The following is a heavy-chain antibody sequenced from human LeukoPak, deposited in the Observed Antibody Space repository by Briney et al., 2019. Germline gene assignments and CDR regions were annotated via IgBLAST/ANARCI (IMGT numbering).Heavy chain of an antibody. CDR1: GYSISTGYY. D-gene: IGHD5/OR15-5a*01. CDR3: ARRRFLRGPDVVNPFDY. V-gene: IGHV4-38-2*02. J-gene: IGHJ4*02. Sequence: SETLSLTCTVSGYSISTGYYWDWIRQPPGKGLEWIGTFYHGGSTYYNPSLKSRVTISVDTSKNQFSLKLCSVTAADTAVYYCARRRFLRGPDVVNPFDYWGQGTLVTVSS. CDR2: FYHGGST.